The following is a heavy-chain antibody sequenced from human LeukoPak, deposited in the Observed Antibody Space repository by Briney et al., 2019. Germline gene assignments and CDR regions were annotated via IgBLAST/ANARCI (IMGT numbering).Heavy chain of an antibody. CDR3: ARHPYYYDSSGYLIHGFDP. D-gene: IGHD3-22*01. J-gene: IGHJ5*02. V-gene: IGHV4-30-2*03. Sequence: SETLSLTCAVSGGSISSGGYSWSWIRQPPGKGLEWIGYIYHSGSTYYNPSLKSRVTISVDTSKNQFSLKLSSVTAADTAVYYCARHPYYYDSSGYLIHGFDPWGQGTLVTVSS. CDR2: IYHSGST. CDR1: GGSISSGGYS.